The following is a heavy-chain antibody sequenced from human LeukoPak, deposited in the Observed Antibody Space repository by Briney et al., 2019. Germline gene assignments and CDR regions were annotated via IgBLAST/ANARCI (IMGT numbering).Heavy chain of an antibody. CDR1: GGSISSGSYY. CDR2: IYTSGST. CDR3: ARDEGNKGDAYLDY. Sequence: SQTLSLTCTVSGGSISSGSYYWSWIRQPAGKGLEWIGRIYTSGSTNYNPSLKSRVTISVDTSKNQFSLKLSSVTAADTAVYYCARDEGNKGDAYLDYWGQGTLVTVSS. D-gene: IGHD1/OR15-1a*01. J-gene: IGHJ4*02. V-gene: IGHV4-61*02.